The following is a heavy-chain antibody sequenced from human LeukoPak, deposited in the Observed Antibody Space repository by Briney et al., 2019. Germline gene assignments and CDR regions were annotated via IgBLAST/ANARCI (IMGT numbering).Heavy chain of an antibody. CDR2: ISSSSSYI. CDR1: GFTFSSYS. CDR3: AREFYDSSGDRYFDY. Sequence: GGSLRLSCAASGFTFSSYSMNWVRQAPGKGLEWVSSISSSSSYIYYADSVKGRFTISRDNAKNSLYLQMNSLRAEDTAVYYCAREFYDSSGDRYFDYWGQGTLVTVSS. J-gene: IGHJ4*02. D-gene: IGHD3-22*01. V-gene: IGHV3-21*01.